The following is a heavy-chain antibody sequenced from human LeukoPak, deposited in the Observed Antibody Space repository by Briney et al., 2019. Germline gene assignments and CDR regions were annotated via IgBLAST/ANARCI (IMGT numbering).Heavy chain of an antibody. V-gene: IGHV4-38-2*02. Sequence: SETLSLTCTVSGYSISSGYYWGWIRQPPGEGLEWIGRIYTSGSTNYNPSLKSRVTISVDTSKNQFSLKLSSVTAADTAVYYCARVQESQIDYYFDNWGQGTLVTVSS. CDR1: GYSISSGYY. J-gene: IGHJ4*02. CDR3: ARVQESQIDYYFDN. CDR2: IYTSGST. D-gene: IGHD3-9*01.